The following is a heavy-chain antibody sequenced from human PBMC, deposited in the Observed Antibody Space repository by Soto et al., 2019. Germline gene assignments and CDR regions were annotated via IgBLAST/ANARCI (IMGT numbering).Heavy chain of an antibody. CDR1: GGSISSYY. J-gene: IGHJ6*02. D-gene: IGHD3-16*02. CDR2: IYYSGSI. CDR3: ARMISIYPDYYVMDV. V-gene: IGHV4-59*01. Sequence: QVQLQESGPGLVKPSETLSLTCTVSGGSISSYYWSWIRQPPGKGLEWIGYIYYSGSIHYNPSLRSRVTISLDTSKTQFSLKRSSVTAADTAVYYRARMISIYPDYYVMDVWGQGTTVTVSS.